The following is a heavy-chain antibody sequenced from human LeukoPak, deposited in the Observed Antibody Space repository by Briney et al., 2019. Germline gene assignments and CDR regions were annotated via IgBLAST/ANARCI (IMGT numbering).Heavy chain of an antibody. Sequence: PSETLSLTCSVSGDSTNSGNYYWSWIRQPPGKGLEWIGNIYYSTNTHYNPSLLGRVSISIDTSRNQFSLRVSSVTAADTAVYYCARQGRSSLPPKWFDPWGQGTLVIVSS. D-gene: IGHD6-13*01. V-gene: IGHV4-39*01. CDR2: IYYSTNT. CDR3: ARQGRSSLPPKWFDP. J-gene: IGHJ5*02. CDR1: GDSTNSGNYY.